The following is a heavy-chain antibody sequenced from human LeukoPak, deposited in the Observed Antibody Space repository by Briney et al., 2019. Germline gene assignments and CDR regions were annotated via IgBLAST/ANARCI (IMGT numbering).Heavy chain of an antibody. D-gene: IGHD3-9*01. J-gene: IGHJ3*02. CDR3: QKPAYEILTGYYHAFDI. CDR1: GGSISSSTYY. V-gene: IGHV4-39*07. Sequence: PSETLSLTCNVSGGSISSSTYYWNWIRQPPAKGLEWIGEINHTGSTNYNPSPKSRVTISVDTSKNQFSLKLSSVTATDTVFFFWQKPAYEILTGYYHAFDIWGQGTMVTVSS. CDR2: INHTGST.